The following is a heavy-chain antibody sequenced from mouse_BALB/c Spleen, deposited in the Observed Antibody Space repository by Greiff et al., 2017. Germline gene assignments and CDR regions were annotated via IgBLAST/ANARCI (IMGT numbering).Heavy chain of an antibody. D-gene: IGHD3-1*01. Sequence: VESGGGLVQPGGSLKLSCAASGFTFSSYGMSWVRQTPDKRLELVATINSNGGSTYYPDSVKGRFTISRDNAKNTLYLQMSSLKSEDTAMYYCARDRGYFDYWGQGTTLTVSS. V-gene: IGHV5-6-3*01. CDR3: ARDRGYFDY. CDR2: INSNGGST. CDR1: GFTFSSYG. J-gene: IGHJ2*01.